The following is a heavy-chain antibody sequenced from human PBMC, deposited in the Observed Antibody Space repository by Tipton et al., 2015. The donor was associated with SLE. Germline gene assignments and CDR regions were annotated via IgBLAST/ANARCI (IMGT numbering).Heavy chain of an antibody. Sequence: SLRLSCAASGFTFSSDSMNWVRQAPGKGLGWGSYISSSSRTIYYADSVKGRFTISRDNAKNSLYLQMNSLRAEDTAVYYCARVAIITMVRGAFDIWGQGTMVTVSS. V-gene: IGHV3-48*01. CDR1: GFTFSSDS. CDR3: ARVAIITMVRGAFDI. J-gene: IGHJ3*02. CDR2: ISSSSRTI. D-gene: IGHD3-10*01.